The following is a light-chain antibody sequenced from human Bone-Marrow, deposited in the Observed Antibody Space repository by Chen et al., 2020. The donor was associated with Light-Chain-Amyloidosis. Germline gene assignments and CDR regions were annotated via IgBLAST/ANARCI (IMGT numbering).Light chain of an antibody. J-gene: IGKJ4*01. CDR2: CSS. Sequence: ESLLTQCTRTVYFSQGEGANLSCRPSQTISSKYLTWYQQKFGQAPRLLIYCSSSRATGIPDRFTCSGSGTDFTLTINRLEPEDFAMYYCQQYGTSPLTLGGGTKVEIK. CDR3: QQYGTSPLT. CDR1: QTISSKY. V-gene: IGKV3-20*01.